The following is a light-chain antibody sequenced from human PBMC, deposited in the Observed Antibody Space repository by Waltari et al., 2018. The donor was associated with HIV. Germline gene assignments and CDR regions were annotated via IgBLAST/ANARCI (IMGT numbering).Light chain of an antibody. V-gene: IGLV1-44*01. CDR2: SNS. J-gene: IGLJ2*01. CDR3: ASWDDTLGVV. CDR1: PPNIGNTS. Sequence: QSVLTQPPSASGTPGQRVTISCSGSPPNIGNTSVNWYQQFPGSAPKLLLYSNSQRPLGVPDRFSGSKSGSSASLAISGPQADDEAHYYCASWDDTLGVVFGGGTTLTVL.